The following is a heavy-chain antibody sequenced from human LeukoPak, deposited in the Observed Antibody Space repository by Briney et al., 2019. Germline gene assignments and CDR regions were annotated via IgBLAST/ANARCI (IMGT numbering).Heavy chain of an antibody. V-gene: IGHV4-39*01. J-gene: IGHJ6*02. D-gene: IGHD4-17*01. CDR1: GGSISSSSYY. CDR2: IYYSGST. CDR3: ASLHSQGYGDHLFGMDV. Sequence: SETLSLTCTVSGGSISSSSYYWGWIRQPPGKGLEWIGSIYYSGSTYYNPSLKSRITISVDTSQNQFALKLSSLTSADPAVYYCASLHSQGYGDHLFGMDVWGQGTTVTVSS.